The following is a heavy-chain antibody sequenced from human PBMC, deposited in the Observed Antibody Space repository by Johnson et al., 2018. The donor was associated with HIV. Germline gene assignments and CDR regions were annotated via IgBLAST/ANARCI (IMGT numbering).Heavy chain of an antibody. D-gene: IGHD2-15*01. Sequence: VQLVESGGGLVQPGGSLRLSCAASGFTFSSYWMHWVRQAPGKGLEWVSVIYSGGSTYYADSVKGRFTISRDNSKNTLYLQMNSLGAEDTAVYYCARESGGSHYVYAFDIWGQGTMVTVSS. V-gene: IGHV3-66*01. CDR1: GFTFSSYW. CDR2: IYSGGST. J-gene: IGHJ3*02. CDR3: ARESGGSHYVYAFDI.